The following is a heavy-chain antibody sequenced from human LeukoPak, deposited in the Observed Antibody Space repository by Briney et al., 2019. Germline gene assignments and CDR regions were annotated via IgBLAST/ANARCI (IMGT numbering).Heavy chain of an antibody. J-gene: IGHJ1*01. V-gene: IGHV4-39*01. CDR2: IYYSGST. CDR1: GASISIGSDY. CDR3: ARQVNNDFPH. D-gene: IGHD1-1*01. Sequence: SETLSLTCTVSGASISIGSDYWGWVRQSPGKGLEWIGNIYYSGSTYYNPSLKSRVTISVDTSKNQFSLKLSSVTAADTAVYYCARQVNNDFPHWGQGTLVTVSS.